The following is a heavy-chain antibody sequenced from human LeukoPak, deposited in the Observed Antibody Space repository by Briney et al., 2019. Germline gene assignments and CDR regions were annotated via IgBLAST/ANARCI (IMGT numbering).Heavy chain of an antibody. D-gene: IGHD3-22*01. V-gene: IGHV3-23*01. CDR2: ISGSGGST. CDR1: GFTFSSYE. CDR3: AKDKFTYYYDSSGTPSFDY. J-gene: IGHJ4*02. Sequence: PGGSLRLSCAASGFTFSSYEMNWVRQAPGKGLEWVSGISGSGGSTYYADSVKGRFTISGDNSKNTLYLQMNSLRAEDTAVYYCAKDKFTYYYDSSGTPSFDYWGQGTLVTVSS.